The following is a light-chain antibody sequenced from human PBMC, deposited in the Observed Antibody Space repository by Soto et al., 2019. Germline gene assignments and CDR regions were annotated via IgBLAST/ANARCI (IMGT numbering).Light chain of an antibody. Sequence: EVVFTQSPCTLSFPLVHTATLSCRASQSVSSSHLPWYQHKPGRAPRLLIYAAYSRASGSPDRFSGGGSGTDFPLTISRVEDEDFAVYYCQQYGYSPITFGQGTRLEIK. J-gene: IGKJ5*01. CDR1: QSVSSSH. CDR3: QQYGYSPIT. CDR2: AAY. V-gene: IGKV3-20*01.